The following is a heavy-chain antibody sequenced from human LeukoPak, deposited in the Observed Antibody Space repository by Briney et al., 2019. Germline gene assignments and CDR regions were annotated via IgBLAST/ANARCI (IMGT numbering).Heavy chain of an antibody. CDR1: GGSISSGDYY. V-gene: IGHV4-30-4*01. D-gene: IGHD5-24*01. J-gene: IGHJ4*02. Sequence: SETLSLTCTVSGGSISSGDYYWSWIRQPPGKGLEWIGYIYYSGSTYYNPSLKSRVTISVDTSKNQFSLKLSSVTAADTAVYYCVREGGYKVDYWGQGTLVTVSS. CDR2: IYYSGST. CDR3: VREGGYKVDY.